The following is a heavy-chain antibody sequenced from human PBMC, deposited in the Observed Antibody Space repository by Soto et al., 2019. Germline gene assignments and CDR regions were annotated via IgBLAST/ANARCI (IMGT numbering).Heavy chain of an antibody. CDR2: IYYSGST. V-gene: IGHV4-59*03. J-gene: IGHJ4*02. Sequence: SETLSLTCDVSGGPFSENYWTWIRQYPGKGLEWIGYIYYSGSTNYNPSLKGRVTISVDASRSQFSLKLTTVTAADTALYYCATQTSPPFSSGSCYGCRPTYFDYWGQGTLVTVSS. CDR1: GGPFSENY. D-gene: IGHD2-15*01. CDR3: ATQTSPPFSSGSCYGCRPTYFDY.